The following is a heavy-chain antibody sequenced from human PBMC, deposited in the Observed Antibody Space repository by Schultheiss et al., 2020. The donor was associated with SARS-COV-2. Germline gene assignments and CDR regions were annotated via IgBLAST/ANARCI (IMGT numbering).Heavy chain of an antibody. Sequence: GESLKISCAASGFTFSDYYMSWVRQAPGKGLEWVSYISSSSSTIYYADSVKGRFTISRDNSKNTLYLQMNSLRAEDTALYYCARSGGSYYYGMDVWGQGTTVTVSS. D-gene: IGHD2-15*01. CDR1: GFTFSDYY. CDR2: ISSSSSTI. CDR3: ARSGGSYYYGMDV. J-gene: IGHJ6*02. V-gene: IGHV3-11*01.